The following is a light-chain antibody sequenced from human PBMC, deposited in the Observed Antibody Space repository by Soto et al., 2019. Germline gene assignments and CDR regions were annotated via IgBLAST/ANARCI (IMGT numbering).Light chain of an antibody. V-gene: IGKV3-11*01. CDR3: QQRSDWPRT. J-gene: IGKJ1*01. CDR1: QSVSKN. CDR2: DAS. Sequence: EIVLTQSPGTLSLSPGESATLSCRASQSVSKNLAWYQHKPGQGPRLVIYDASDRATGIPARFSGSGSGTDFTLTISSLEPGDFAVYYCQQRSDWPRTFGQGTKLEIK.